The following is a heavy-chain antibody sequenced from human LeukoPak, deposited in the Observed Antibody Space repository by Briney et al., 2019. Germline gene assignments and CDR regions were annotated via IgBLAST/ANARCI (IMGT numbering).Heavy chain of an antibody. CDR1: GVSISSYY. V-gene: IGHV4-59*01. Sequence: SETLSPTCTVSGVSISSYYWSWIRQPPGKGLEWIGYIYYSGSTDYNPSLKRRVTISVDTSKNQFSLKLSPVTAADTAVYYCAREKAYYYDPWGQGTLVTVSS. D-gene: IGHD3-22*01. CDR2: IYYSGST. CDR3: AREKAYYYDP. J-gene: IGHJ4*02.